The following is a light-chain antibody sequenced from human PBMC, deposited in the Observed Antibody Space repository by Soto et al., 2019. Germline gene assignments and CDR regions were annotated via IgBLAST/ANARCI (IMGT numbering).Light chain of an antibody. CDR3: QQYNNWPRWT. J-gene: IGKJ1*01. V-gene: IGKV3-15*01. CDR2: GAS. Sequence: EVVMTQSPATLSVSPGERATLSCRASQSVSSNLAWYQQKPGQAPRPLIYGASTRATGIPARFSGSGSGTEFTLTLSSLQSEDFAVYYCQQYNNWPRWTFGQGTKV. CDR1: QSVSSN.